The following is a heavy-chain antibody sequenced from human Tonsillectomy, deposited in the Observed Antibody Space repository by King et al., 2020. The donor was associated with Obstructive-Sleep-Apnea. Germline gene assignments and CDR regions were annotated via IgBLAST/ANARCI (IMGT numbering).Heavy chain of an antibody. V-gene: IGHV3-30*02. J-gene: IGHJ6*02. Sequence: VQLVESGGGVVQTGRSLRLSCAASGFTFSTCGMHWVRQAPGKGLEWVAFIRFDGGNKYYADSVKGRFTISRDNSKNTVYLQMDSLRPEDTAVYYCAKEGVTGGMDVWDQGTTVTVSS. CDR1: GFTFSTCG. CDR3: AKEGVTGGMDV. CDR2: IRFDGGNK. D-gene: IGHD1-14*01.